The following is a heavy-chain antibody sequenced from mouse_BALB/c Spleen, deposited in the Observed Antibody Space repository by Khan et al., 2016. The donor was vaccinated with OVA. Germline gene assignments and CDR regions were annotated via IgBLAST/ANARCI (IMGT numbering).Heavy chain of an antibody. CDR2: IDPFNGGT. CDR3: AGEGHGRRAYAMDY. Sequence: MQLEESGPVLMKPGASVKISCKASGYSFTSYYIHWVKQSHGKSLEWIGYIDPFNGGTSYNQKFKGKATLTLDKSSSTAYMHLSSLTSEDSAVFDCAGEGHGRRAYAMDYWGQGTSVTVSS. V-gene: IGHV1S135*01. CDR1: GYSFTSYY. J-gene: IGHJ4*01. D-gene: IGHD2-12*01.